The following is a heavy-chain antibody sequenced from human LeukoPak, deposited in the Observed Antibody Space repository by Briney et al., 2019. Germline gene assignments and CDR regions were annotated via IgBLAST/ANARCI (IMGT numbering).Heavy chain of an antibody. CDR2: IYYSGST. Sequence: SETLSLTCTVSGGSISSSSYYWGWIRQPPWKGLEWIGSIYYSGSTYYNPSLKSRVTISVDTSKNQFSLKLSSVTAADTAVYYCAWSYYYDSGMFDYWGQGTLVTVSS. J-gene: IGHJ4*02. CDR3: AWSYYYDSGMFDY. CDR1: GGSISSSSYY. V-gene: IGHV4-39*01. D-gene: IGHD3-22*01.